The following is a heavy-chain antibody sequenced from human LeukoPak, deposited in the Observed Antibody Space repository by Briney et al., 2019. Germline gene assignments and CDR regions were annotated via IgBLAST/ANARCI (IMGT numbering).Heavy chain of an antibody. J-gene: IGHJ5*02. CDR2: IYFSGST. Sequence: PSETLSLTCTVSGGSISSSSYYWGWIRHPPGKGLEGIGSIYFSGSTYDNPSLKSRVTISVDTSKNQFSLKLRSVTAADTAVYYCARGGGGSGWYLNWFDPWGQGTLVTVSS. V-gene: IGHV4-39*07. D-gene: IGHD6-19*01. CDR3: ARGGGGSGWYLNWFDP. CDR1: GGSISSSSYY.